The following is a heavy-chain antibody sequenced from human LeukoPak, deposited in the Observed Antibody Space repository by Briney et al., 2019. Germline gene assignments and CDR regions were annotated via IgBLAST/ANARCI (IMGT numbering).Heavy chain of an antibody. CDR3: GRFGYVAAVDS. CDR2: INPAGSET. CDR1: GFSFSAYW. J-gene: IGHJ4*02. V-gene: IGHV3-7*01. Sequence: PGGSLRLSCAASGFSFSAYWMTWVRQAPGTGLEWVANINPAGSETYYVDPVKGRFTISRDNAKNLLYLQMNSLRAEDSAVYHCGRFGYVAAVDSWGQGALVTVSS. D-gene: IGHD2-15*01.